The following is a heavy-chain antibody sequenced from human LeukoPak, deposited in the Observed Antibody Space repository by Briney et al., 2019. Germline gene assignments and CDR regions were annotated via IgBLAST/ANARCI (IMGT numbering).Heavy chain of an antibody. D-gene: IGHD6-19*01. CDR1: GFTFSSYE. CDR3: ATGAAGSGWLSHDH. CDR2: ISSSGSTI. J-gene: IGHJ4*02. V-gene: IGHV3-48*03. Sequence: GGSLRLSCAASGFTFSSYEMNWVRQAPGKGLEWVSYISSSGSTIYYADSVKGRFTISRDNSKNTVFLQMNSLTVEDTAVYYCATGAAGSGWLSHDHWGQGTLVTVSS.